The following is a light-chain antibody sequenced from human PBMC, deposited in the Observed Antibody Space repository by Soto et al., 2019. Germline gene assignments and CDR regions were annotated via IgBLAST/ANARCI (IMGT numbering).Light chain of an antibody. Sequence: DIQMTQSPSSVSASVGDRVTITCRASQSIGSWLVWYQKKPGKAPKLLISAARILERGEPPRFSVSRSGTDFTLITTTVQPEDFSTYDCQQADRVPFTIGQGTKVEIK. CDR1: QSIGSW. CDR3: QQADRVPFT. J-gene: IGKJ2*01. CDR2: AAR. V-gene: IGKV1-12*01.